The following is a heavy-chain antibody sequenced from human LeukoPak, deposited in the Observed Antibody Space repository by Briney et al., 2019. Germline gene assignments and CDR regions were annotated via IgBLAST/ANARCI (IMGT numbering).Heavy chain of an antibody. D-gene: IGHD3-10*01. CDR2: ISSRSSTI. J-gene: IGHJ4*02. V-gene: IGHV3-48*01. CDR1: GFTFSSYS. CDR3: ARDGYYYGSGSYYKVDFDY. Sequence: GGSLGLSCTASGFTFSSYSMNWVRQAPGKGLEWVSYISSRSSTIYSADSVKGRFTISRDNAKNSLYLQMNSLRAEDTAVYYCARDGYYYGSGSYYKVDFDYWGQGTLVTVSS.